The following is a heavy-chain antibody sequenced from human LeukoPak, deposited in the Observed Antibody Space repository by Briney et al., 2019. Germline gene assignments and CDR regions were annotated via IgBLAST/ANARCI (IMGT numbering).Heavy chain of an antibody. Sequence: GGSLRLSCAASGFIVSSNCMSWVRQAPGKGLEWVSVIYSGTSTNYADSVKGRFTISRDNAKNSLYLQMNSLRAEDTAVYYCARGSYYDSSGYSGGDWGQGTLVTVSS. D-gene: IGHD3-22*01. V-gene: IGHV3-53*01. J-gene: IGHJ4*02. CDR3: ARGSYYDSSGYSGGD. CDR1: GFIVSSNC. CDR2: IYSGTST.